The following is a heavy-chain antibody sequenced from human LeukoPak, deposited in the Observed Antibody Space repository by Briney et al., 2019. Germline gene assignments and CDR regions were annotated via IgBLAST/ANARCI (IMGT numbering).Heavy chain of an antibody. Sequence: PSETLSLTCTVSGGSISTYYWNWIRQHPGKGLEWIGYIYYSGSTSYNPSLKTRVTISVDTSKNQFSLKLDSVTAADTAVYYCARAGGDFLPCDYWGQGTLVTVSS. V-gene: IGHV4-31*02. CDR3: ARAGGDFLPCDY. J-gene: IGHJ4*02. CDR2: IYYSGST. D-gene: IGHD4-17*01. CDR1: GGSISTYY.